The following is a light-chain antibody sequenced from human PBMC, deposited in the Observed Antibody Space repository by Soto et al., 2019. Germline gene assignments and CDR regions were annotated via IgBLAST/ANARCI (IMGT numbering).Light chain of an antibody. Sequence: QPVLTQSSSASASLGSSVKLTCTLSSGHSSYIIAWHQQQPGEAPRYLMKLEGSGSYNKGSGVPDRFSGYSSGADRYLTISNLQFEDEADYYCETWDSNTRVFGGGTKLTVL. V-gene: IGLV4-60*02. J-gene: IGLJ3*02. CDR3: ETWDSNTRV. CDR1: SGHSSYI. CDR2: LEGSGSY.